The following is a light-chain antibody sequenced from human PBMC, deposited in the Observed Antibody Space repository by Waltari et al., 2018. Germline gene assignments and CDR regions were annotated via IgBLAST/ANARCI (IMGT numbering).Light chain of an antibody. Sequence: DIVLTQSPATLSLSPGERATLSCRASQSLSNYLAWYQQKPGQAPRLLIYDTSNRATGIPARFSGSGFGTDFTLTISSLEPEDFAVYYCQQRRNWPLTFGGGTK. CDR3: QQRRNWPLT. J-gene: IGKJ4*01. CDR1: QSLSNY. CDR2: DTS. V-gene: IGKV3-11*01.